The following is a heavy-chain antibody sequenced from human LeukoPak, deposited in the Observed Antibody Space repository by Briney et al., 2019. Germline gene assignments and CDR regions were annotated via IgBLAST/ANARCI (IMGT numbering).Heavy chain of an antibody. CDR3: AKGIVGATRKINFFDY. CDR2: ISGSGGST. J-gene: IGHJ4*02. V-gene: IGHV3-23*01. D-gene: IGHD1-26*01. Sequence: GGSLRLSCAASGFTFNNYAITWVRQAPGKGLEWVSAISGSGGSTYYADSVKGRFTISRDNSKNTLYLQMNSLRAEDTAVYYCAKGIVGATRKINFFDYWGQGTLVTVSS. CDR1: GFTFNNYA.